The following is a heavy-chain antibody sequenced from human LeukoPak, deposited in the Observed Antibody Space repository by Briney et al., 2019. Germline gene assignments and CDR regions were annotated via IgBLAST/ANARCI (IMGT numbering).Heavy chain of an antibody. Sequence: GGSLRLSCAASGFTVSSNYMSWVRQAPGKGLEWVANIKQDGSEKYYVDSVKGRFTISRDNAKNSLYLQMNSLRAEDTAVYYCARVLLSVEQWLVPVYFDYWGQGTLVTVSS. J-gene: IGHJ4*02. CDR2: IKQDGSEK. CDR1: GFTVSSNY. D-gene: IGHD6-19*01. V-gene: IGHV3-7*01. CDR3: ARVLLSVEQWLVPVYFDY.